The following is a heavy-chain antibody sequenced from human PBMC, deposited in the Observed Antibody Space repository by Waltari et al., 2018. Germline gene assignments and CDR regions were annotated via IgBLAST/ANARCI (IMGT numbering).Heavy chain of an antibody. J-gene: IGHJ4*02. Sequence: QLQLQESGPGLVEPSGTLSLTCAVSGDSVSNHYCWSWVRQPPGKGLEWIGQVHHSGKPNYNPSFESRVTMSRDTANNEISLKMTSATAADTAVYYCASDRGRGLYLDSWGPGTLVTVSP. CDR1: GDSVSNHYC. D-gene: IGHD2-15*01. V-gene: IGHV4-4*02. CDR2: VHHSGKP. CDR3: ASDRGRGLYLDS.